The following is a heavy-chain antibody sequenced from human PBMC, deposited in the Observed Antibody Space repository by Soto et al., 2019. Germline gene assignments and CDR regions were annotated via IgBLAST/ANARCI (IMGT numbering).Heavy chain of an antibody. CDR1: GFTFSSYG. J-gene: IGHJ4*02. CDR2: ISYDGSNK. V-gene: IGHV3-30*18. CDR3: AKALMWELLVGLDY. D-gene: IGHD1-26*01. Sequence: QVQLVESGGGVVQPGRSLRLSCAASGFTFSSYGMHWVRQAPGKGLEWVAVISYDGSNKYYADSVKGRFTIARDNSKNPLYLQMTSLRAEDTAVYYCAKALMWELLVGLDYWGQGTLVTVSS.